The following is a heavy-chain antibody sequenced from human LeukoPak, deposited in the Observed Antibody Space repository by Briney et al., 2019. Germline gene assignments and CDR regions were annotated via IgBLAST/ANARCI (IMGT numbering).Heavy chain of an antibody. Sequence: PSETLSLTCAVYGGSFSGYYWSWIRQPPGKGLEWIGEINHSGSTNYNPSLKSRVTISVDTSKNQFSLKLSSVTAADTAVYYCANRPIMNTIGGVIVIPENWFQPLGQGTLV. D-gene: IGHD3-16*02. J-gene: IGHJ5*02. V-gene: IGHV4-34*01. CDR2: INHSGST. CDR1: GGSFSGYY. CDR3: ANRPIMNTIGGVIVIPENWFQP.